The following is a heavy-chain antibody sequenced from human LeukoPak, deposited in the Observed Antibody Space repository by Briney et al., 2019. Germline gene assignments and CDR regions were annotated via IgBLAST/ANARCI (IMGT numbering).Heavy chain of an antibody. CDR2: ISYDGSNK. D-gene: IGHD3-22*01. CDR3: AKDATGLNYYDET. CDR1: GFTFSSYG. Sequence: GGSLRLSCAASGFTFSSYGMHWVRQAPGKGLEWVAVISYDGSNKYYADSVKGRFTISRDNSKNTPYLQMNSLRAEDTAVYYCAKDATGLNYYDETWGQGTLVTVSS. V-gene: IGHV3-30*18. J-gene: IGHJ5*02.